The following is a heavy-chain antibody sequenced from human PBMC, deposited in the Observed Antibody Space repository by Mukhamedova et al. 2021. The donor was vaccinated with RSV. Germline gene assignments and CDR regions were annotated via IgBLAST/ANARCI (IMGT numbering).Heavy chain of an antibody. CDR3: AKDQREYSSSPFDY. Sequence: GISWNSGSIGYADSVKGRFTISRDNAKNSLYLQMNSLRAEDTALYYCAKDQREYSSSPFDYWGQGTLVTVSS. D-gene: IGHD6-6*01. J-gene: IGHJ4*02. V-gene: IGHV3-9*01. CDR2: ISWNSGSI.